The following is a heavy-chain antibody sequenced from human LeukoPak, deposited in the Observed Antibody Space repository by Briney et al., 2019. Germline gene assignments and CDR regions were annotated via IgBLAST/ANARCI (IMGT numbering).Heavy chain of an antibody. Sequence: PSETLSLTCAVYGGSFSGYYWSWIRQPPGKGLEWIGEINHSGSTNYNPSLKSRVTISVDTSKNQFSLKLSSVTAADTAVYYCARVDFDWLYFDYWGQGTLVTV. CDR2: INHSGST. CDR3: ARVDFDWLYFDY. V-gene: IGHV4-34*01. CDR1: GGSFSGYY. D-gene: IGHD3-9*01. J-gene: IGHJ4*02.